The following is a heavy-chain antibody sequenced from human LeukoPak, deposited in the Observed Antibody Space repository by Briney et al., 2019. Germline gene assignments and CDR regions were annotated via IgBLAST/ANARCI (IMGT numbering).Heavy chain of an antibody. V-gene: IGHV4-34*01. Sequence: PSETLSLTCAVYGGSFSGCYWSWIRQPPGKGLEWIGEINHSGSTNYNPSLKSRVTISVDTSKNQFSLKLSSVTAADTAVYYCARLSYSNGIVGGTGPYNYYYGMDVWGQGTTVTVSS. CDR3: ARLSYSNGIVGGTGPYNYYYGMDV. CDR2: INHSGST. J-gene: IGHJ6*02. D-gene: IGHD1-26*01. CDR1: GGSFSGCY.